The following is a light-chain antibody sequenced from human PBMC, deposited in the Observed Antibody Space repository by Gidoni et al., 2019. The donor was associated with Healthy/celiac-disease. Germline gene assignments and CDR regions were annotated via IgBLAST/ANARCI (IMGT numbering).Light chain of an antibody. Sequence: DIQITQSPSSLSASVGDRVTITCRASPRISSYLKWYQQKPGKAPKLLIYAASSLHSWVPSRFSGSGSGTDFTLTSSSLQPEDCATYYCQQSYSTPFTFGPGTKVEIK. CDR3: QQSYSTPFT. J-gene: IGKJ3*01. CDR2: AAS. V-gene: IGKV1-39*01. CDR1: PRISSY.